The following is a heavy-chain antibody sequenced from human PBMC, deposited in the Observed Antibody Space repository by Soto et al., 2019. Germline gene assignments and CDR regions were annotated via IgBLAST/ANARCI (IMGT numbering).Heavy chain of an antibody. Sequence: PGGSLRLSCAASGFTFSSYAMSWVRQAPGKGLEWVSAISGSGGSTYYANSVKGRFTISRDNSKNTLYLQMNSLRAEDTAVYYCAKWIAAAGTRTLFRYYGMDVWGQGTTVTVSS. D-gene: IGHD6-13*01. CDR2: ISGSGGST. J-gene: IGHJ6*02. CDR3: AKWIAAAGTRTLFRYYGMDV. V-gene: IGHV3-23*01. CDR1: GFTFSSYA.